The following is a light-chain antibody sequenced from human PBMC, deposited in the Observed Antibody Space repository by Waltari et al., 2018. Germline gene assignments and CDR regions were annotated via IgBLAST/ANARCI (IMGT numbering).Light chain of an antibody. Sequence: DIQMTQSPSTLSASVGDRVTITCRASQTLNIWLAWYQQTPGKAPNLLIYKASTLDSGVPSRFSGSGSVTEFTLTINSLQPDDFATYYCQQYKSYPWTFGQGTKVEIK. CDR1: QTLNIW. CDR3: QQYKSYPWT. V-gene: IGKV1-5*03. CDR2: KAS. J-gene: IGKJ1*01.